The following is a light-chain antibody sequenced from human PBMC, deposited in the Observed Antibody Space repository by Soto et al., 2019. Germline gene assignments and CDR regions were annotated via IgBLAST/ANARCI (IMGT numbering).Light chain of an antibody. CDR2: YAY. Sequence: VPTQAPLTLSLAPWATATIACMSSQSFRGLLAWYQQMPGQAPRLLIYYAYNRATGIPPRFSGSGSGTDFTLTISSLEPEDSAVYYCQQRHMWPITSGQGTRLEIK. CDR1: QSFRGL. CDR3: QQRHMWPIT. J-gene: IGKJ5*01. V-gene: IGKV3-11*01.